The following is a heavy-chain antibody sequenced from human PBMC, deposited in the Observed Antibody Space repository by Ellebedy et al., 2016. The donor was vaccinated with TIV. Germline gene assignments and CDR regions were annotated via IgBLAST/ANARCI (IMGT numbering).Heavy chain of an antibody. J-gene: IGHJ4*02. CDR1: GFTFSTYA. CDR2: IIGSGGST. D-gene: IGHD6-19*01. V-gene: IGHV3-23*01. Sequence: GESLKISCAASGFTFSTYAMNWLRQAPGKGLEWVSSIIGSGGSTLHADPVKGEFTITRDNSKNMVYLQMNSMRVEDTAVYYCAKAGYSSAWYLVFDYWGQGTLVTVSS. CDR3: AKAGYSSAWYLVFDY.